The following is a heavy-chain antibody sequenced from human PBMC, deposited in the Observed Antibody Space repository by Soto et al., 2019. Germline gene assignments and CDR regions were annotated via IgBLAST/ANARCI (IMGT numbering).Heavy chain of an antibody. Sequence: SGPTLVNPTETLTLTCSVSGFSLTDTRMGVSWIRQAPGKALEWLAHIISNDDKSYSTSLKSRRTISKDTSKSQVVLRMTNMDPVDTGRYYCARALFYSDSDGYYFEFDCWGPGTLVTVSS. J-gene: IGHJ4*02. CDR2: IISNDDK. V-gene: IGHV2-26*01. CDR3: ARALFYSDSDGYYFEFDC. CDR1: GFSLTDTRMG. D-gene: IGHD3-22*01.